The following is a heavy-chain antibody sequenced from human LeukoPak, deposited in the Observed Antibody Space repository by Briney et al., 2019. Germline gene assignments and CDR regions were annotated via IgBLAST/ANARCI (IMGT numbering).Heavy chain of an antibody. CDR2: IYSGGST. V-gene: IGHV3-66*01. J-gene: IGHJ4*02. CDR1: GFTVSSNY. D-gene: IGHD7-27*01. Sequence: GGSLRLSCAASGFTVSSNYMSWVRQAPGKGLEWVSLIYSGGSTYYADSVKGRFTISRDNSKNTLYLQMNSLRAEDTAVYYCTREAETGDPYFDNWGQGTLFPV. CDR3: TREAETGDPYFDN.